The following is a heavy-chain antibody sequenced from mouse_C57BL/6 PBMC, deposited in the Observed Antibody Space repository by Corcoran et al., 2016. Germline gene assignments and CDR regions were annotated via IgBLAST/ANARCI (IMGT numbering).Heavy chain of an antibody. Sequence: QIQLVQSGPELKKPGETVKISCKASGYTFTTYGMSWVKQAPGKGLKWMGWINTYSGVPTYADDFKGRFAFSLETSASTADLQINNLKNEDTATYFCARGIYYGLYYAMDYWGQGTSVTVSS. CDR1: GYTFTTYG. J-gene: IGHJ4*01. D-gene: IGHD2-1*01. CDR2: INTYSGVP. V-gene: IGHV9-3*01. CDR3: ARGIYYGLYYAMDY.